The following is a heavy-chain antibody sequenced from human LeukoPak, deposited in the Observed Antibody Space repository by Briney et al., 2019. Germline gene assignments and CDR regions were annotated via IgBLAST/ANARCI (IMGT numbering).Heavy chain of an antibody. V-gene: IGHV3-30*18. Sequence: GGSLRLSCAASGFTFTTYGMHWVRQAPGKGLEWVALISFDGSDKYYSDSVKGRFTISRDNSRNTLYLQMNSVRAEDTAVYYCAELGITMIGGVWGKGTTVTISS. CDR1: GFTFTTYG. CDR3: AELGITMIGGV. J-gene: IGHJ6*04. CDR2: ISFDGSDK. D-gene: IGHD3-10*02.